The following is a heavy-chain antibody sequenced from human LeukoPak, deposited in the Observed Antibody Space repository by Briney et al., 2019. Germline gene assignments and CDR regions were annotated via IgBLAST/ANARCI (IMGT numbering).Heavy chain of an antibody. CDR3: ARDRGAAAGN. D-gene: IGHD6-13*01. Sequence: GGSLRLSCAASGFNVSNNYMSWVRQAPGKGLEWVPVIYRGGSTYYADSVKGRFTMSRDNSKNTVYLQMDSLRAEDTAVYYCARDRGAAAGNWGQGTPVTVSS. V-gene: IGHV3-53*01. CDR1: GFNVSNNY. J-gene: IGHJ4*02. CDR2: IYRGGST.